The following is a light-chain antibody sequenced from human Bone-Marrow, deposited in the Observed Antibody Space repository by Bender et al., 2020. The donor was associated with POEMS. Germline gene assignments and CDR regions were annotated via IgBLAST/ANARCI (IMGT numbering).Light chain of an antibody. J-gene: IGLJ2*01. V-gene: IGLV3-25*03. CDR3: QSSDSSGTYRV. CDR2: KDN. Sequence: SYELTQPPSVSVSPGQTARITCSGDALPNQYAYWYQQKPGQAPVLVLLKDNERPSGIPERFSGSNSGTTVTLTISGVQAEDAADYYCQSSDSSGTYRVFGGGTKLTVL. CDR1: ALPNQY.